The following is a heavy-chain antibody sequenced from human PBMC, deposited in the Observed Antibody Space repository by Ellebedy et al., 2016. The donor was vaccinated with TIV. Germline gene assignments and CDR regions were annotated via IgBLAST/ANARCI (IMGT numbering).Heavy chain of an antibody. J-gene: IGHJ5*02. V-gene: IGHV4-59*01. CDR1: GDSISSYY. CDR2: FYYRGNT. Sequence: GSLRLSCTVSGDSISSYYWNWIRQPPGKGLEWIGYFYYRGNTNYNPSLKSRVTVSIDTSKNQISLNLSSVTAADTAVYYCARDLMASGWFDPWGQGTLVTVSS. D-gene: IGHD5-24*01. CDR3: ARDLMASGWFDP.